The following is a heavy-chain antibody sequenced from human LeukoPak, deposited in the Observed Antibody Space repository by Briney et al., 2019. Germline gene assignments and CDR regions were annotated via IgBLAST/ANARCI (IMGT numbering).Heavy chain of an antibody. CDR2: ISGSGGST. CDR3: ARGSGSYSFDY. J-gene: IGHJ4*02. D-gene: IGHD3-10*01. V-gene: IGHV3-23*01. CDR1: GFTFSSYA. Sequence: GGSLRLSCAASGFTFSSYAMSWVRQAPGKGLEWVSTISGSGGSTYYADSVKGRLTISRDNSKNTLYLHMNSLRAEDTAVYYCARGSGSYSFDYWGQGTLVTVSS.